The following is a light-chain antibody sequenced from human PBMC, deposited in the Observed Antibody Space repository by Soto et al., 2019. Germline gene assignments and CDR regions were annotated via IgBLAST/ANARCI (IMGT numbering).Light chain of an antibody. CDR1: PRVSSSY. CDR2: GAS. Sequence: IVFAQSPGTLSFSPRERPTLSCRARPRVSSSYLAWYQQKPGQAPRLLIYGASSRATGIPDRFSGSGSGTDFTLTISRLEPEDFAVYYCQQYGSSPPLSFGGGTKVDIK. J-gene: IGKJ4*01. V-gene: IGKV3-20*01. CDR3: QQYGSSPPLS.